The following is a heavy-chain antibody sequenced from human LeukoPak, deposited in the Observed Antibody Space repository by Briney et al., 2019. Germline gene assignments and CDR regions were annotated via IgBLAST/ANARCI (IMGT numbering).Heavy chain of an antibody. Sequence: SETLSLTCAVYGGSFSGYYWSWIRQPPGKGLEWIGEINHRGSTNYNPSLKSRVTISVDTSKNQFSLKLTSVTAADTAVYYCTKGRGIWGQGTLVTVSS. D-gene: IGHD3-10*01. CDR2: INHRGST. CDR1: GGSFSGYY. V-gene: IGHV4-34*01. CDR3: TKGRGI. J-gene: IGHJ4*02.